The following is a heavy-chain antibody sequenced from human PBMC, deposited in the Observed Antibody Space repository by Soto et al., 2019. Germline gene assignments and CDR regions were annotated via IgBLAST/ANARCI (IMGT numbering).Heavy chain of an antibody. CDR2: IHWNDDE. Sequence: QITLKESGPTLVKPTQTLTLTCTFSGFSLSSIGEGVGWIRQPPGKGLEWLAFIHWNDDERYSPSLKTRLTLNKDTSKRQVVLTMTNMDPVDTATYYCAHSLYNGRFDPWGQGTLVTVSS. CDR3: AHSLYNGRFDP. J-gene: IGHJ5*02. CDR1: GFSLSSIGEG. V-gene: IGHV2-5*01. D-gene: IGHD1-1*01.